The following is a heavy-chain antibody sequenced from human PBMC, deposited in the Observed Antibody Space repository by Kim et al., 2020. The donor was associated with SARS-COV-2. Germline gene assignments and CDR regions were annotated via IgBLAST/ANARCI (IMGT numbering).Heavy chain of an antibody. V-gene: IGHV6-1*01. J-gene: IGHJ5*02. CDR1: GDSVSSNSAA. D-gene: IGHD2-2*01. CDR2: TYYRSKWYN. CDR3: ARDLWDIVVVPAATTSYNWFDP. Sequence: SQTLSLTCAISGDSVSSNSAAWNWIRQSPSRGLEWLGRTYYRSKWYNDYAVSVKSRITINPDTSKNQFSLQLNSVTPEDTAVYYCARDLWDIVVVPAATTSYNWFDPWGQGTLVTVSS.